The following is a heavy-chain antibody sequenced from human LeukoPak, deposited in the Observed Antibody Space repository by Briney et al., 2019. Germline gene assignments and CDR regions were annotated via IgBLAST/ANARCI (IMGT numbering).Heavy chain of an antibody. CDR3: ARRPFRNYYDSSGYSNYFDY. V-gene: IGHV4-34*01. Sequence: PSETLSLTCAVYGGSFSGYYWSWLRQPPGKGLEWIGEINHTGNTNYDSSLESRVTISTDTSKEQFSLKLSSVTAADTAVYYCARRPFRNYYDSSGYSNYFDYWGQGSLVTVSS. CDR1: GGSFSGYY. D-gene: IGHD3-22*01. CDR2: INHTGNT. J-gene: IGHJ4*02.